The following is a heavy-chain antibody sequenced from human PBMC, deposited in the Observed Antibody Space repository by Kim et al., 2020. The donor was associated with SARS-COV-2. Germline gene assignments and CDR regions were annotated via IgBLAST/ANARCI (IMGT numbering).Heavy chain of an antibody. CDR3: ARGGSGWYLSGLKERREFDY. CDR2: INHSGST. J-gene: IGHJ4*02. V-gene: IGHV4-34*01. CDR1: GGSFSGYY. D-gene: IGHD6-19*01. Sequence: SETLSLTCAVYGGSFSGYYWSWIRQPPGKGLEWIGEINHSGSTNYNPSLKSRVTISVDTSKNQFSLKLSSVTAADTAVYYCARGGSGWYLSGLKERREFDYWGQGTLVTVSS.